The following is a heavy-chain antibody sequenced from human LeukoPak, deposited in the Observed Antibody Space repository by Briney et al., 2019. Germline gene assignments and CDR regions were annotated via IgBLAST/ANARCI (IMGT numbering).Heavy chain of an antibody. J-gene: IGHJ4*02. CDR2: IFHSGST. D-gene: IGHD3-10*01. Sequence: PGGSLRLSCAASGFTFSGSAMLWIRHPPGKGLEGIGEIFHSGSTNYDPSLKSRVTISVDTSKNQFSLKLSSVTAADTAVYYCARGLSRLYGSGSYHYFPDYWGQGTLVTVSS. V-gene: IGHV4-34*01. CDR3: ARGLSRLYGSGSYHYFPDY. CDR1: GFTFSGSA.